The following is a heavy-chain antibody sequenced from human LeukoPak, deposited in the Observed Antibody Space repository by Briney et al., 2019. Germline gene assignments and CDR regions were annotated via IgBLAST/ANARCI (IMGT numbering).Heavy chain of an antibody. CDR2: MNPNSGNT. CDR1: GYTFTSYD. V-gene: IGHV1-8*03. D-gene: IGHD3-10*01. CDR3: ARTRRGRMVTMVRGVIPFRHYYYYMDV. Sequence: ASVKVSCKASGYTFTSYDINWVRQATGQGLEWMGWMNPNSGNTGYAQKFQGRVTITRNTSISTAYMELSSLRSEDTAVYYCARTRRGRMVTMVRGVIPFRHYYYYMDVWGKGTTVTVSS. J-gene: IGHJ6*03.